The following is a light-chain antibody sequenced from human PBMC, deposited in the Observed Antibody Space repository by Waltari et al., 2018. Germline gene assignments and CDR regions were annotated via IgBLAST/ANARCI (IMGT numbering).Light chain of an antibody. CDR3: QQYNNWPLYT. V-gene: IGKV3-15*01. CDR2: DAS. Sequence: EAMMTQSPATLSVSPGDRATLSCRASQSVTNNVAWFQPKPGQAPSLPIYDASTRATGVPARFSGSGSGTEFTLTISSLQTEDFAVYYCQQYNNWPLYTFGQGTKLEIK. J-gene: IGKJ2*01. CDR1: QSVTNN.